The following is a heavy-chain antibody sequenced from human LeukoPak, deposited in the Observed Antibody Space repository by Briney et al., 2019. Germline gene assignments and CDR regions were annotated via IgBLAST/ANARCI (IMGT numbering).Heavy chain of an antibody. J-gene: IGHJ5*02. CDR2: INHSGST. Sequence: PSETLSLTCAVYGGSFSGYYWSWIRQPPGKGLEWIGEINHSGSTNYNPSLKSRVTISVDTSKNQFSLKLSSVTAADTAVYYCARFRDSGGVNWFDPWGQGTLVTVSS. CDR1: GGSFSGYY. CDR3: ARFRDSGGVNWFDP. V-gene: IGHV4-34*01. D-gene: IGHD2-15*01.